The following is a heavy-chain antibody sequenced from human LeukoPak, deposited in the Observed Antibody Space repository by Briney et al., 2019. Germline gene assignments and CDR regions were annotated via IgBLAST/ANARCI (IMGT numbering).Heavy chain of an antibody. CDR3: ATYSEYSGSYGSPDY. CDR2: IIPIFGTA. V-gene: IGHV1-69*05. J-gene: IGHJ4*02. Sequence: ASVKVSCKASGGTFSSYAISWVRQAPGQGLEWMGRIIPIFGTANYAQKFQGRVTITTDESTSTAYMELSSLRSEDTAVYYCATYSEYSGSYGSPDYWGQGTLVTVSS. D-gene: IGHD1-26*01. CDR1: GGTFSSYA.